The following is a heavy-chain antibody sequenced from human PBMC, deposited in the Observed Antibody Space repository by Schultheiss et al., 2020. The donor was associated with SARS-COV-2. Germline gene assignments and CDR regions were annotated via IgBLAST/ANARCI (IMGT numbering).Heavy chain of an antibody. V-gene: IGHV4-4*02. CDR3: AGGQGTYYYYGMDV. J-gene: IGHJ6*02. CDR1: GGSISSSNW. CDR2: IYHSGSA. Sequence: SETLSLTCAVSGGSISSSNWWSWVRQPPKKGLEWIGEIYHSGSANYNPSLKSRVTISVDTSKNQFSLRQSSVTAADTAVYYCAGGQGTYYYYGMDVWGQGTTVTVSS. D-gene: IGHD1-1*01.